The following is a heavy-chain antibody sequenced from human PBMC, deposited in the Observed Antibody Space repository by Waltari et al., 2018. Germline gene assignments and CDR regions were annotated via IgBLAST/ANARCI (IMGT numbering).Heavy chain of an antibody. CDR2: ISSDGSRK. V-gene: IGHV3-30*03. D-gene: IGHD2-8*02. CDR3: ASCTGGNCYYYGFDV. Sequence: QVQLVESGGGVVQPGRSRRLACAASGFNFSSSGMHWVRQTPGRGLGWVAVISSDGSRKSYADSVKGRFSISRDNSKNSLSLEMNSLRPEDTAVYYCASCTGGNCYYYGFDVWGQGTTVTVSS. J-gene: IGHJ6*02. CDR1: GFNFSSSG.